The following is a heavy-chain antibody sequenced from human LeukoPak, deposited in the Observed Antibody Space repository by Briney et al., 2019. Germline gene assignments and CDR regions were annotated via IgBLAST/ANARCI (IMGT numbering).Heavy chain of an antibody. Sequence: ASVKVSCKASGYTFTSYDINWVRQATGQGLEWMGWMNPNSGNTGYAQKFQGRVTMTRNTSISTAYMELSSLRSEDTAVYYCARSDYDILTGYHYYYYYYMDVWGKGTTVTVSS. CDR2: MNPNSGNT. V-gene: IGHV1-8*01. D-gene: IGHD3-9*01. CDR3: ARSDYDILTGYHYYYYYYMDV. J-gene: IGHJ6*03. CDR1: GYTFTSYD.